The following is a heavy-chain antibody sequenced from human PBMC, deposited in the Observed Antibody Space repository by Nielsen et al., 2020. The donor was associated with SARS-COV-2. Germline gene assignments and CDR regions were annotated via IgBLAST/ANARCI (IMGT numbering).Heavy chain of an antibody. D-gene: IGHD3-22*01. V-gene: IGHV3-48*02. Sequence: VRQAPGKGLEWVSYISSSGSTIYYADSVKGRFTISRDNAKNSLYLQMNSLRDEDTAVYYCARDSLSDSSGYYYVGYWGQGTLVTVSS. CDR2: ISSSGSTI. J-gene: IGHJ4*02. CDR3: ARDSLSDSSGYYYVGY.